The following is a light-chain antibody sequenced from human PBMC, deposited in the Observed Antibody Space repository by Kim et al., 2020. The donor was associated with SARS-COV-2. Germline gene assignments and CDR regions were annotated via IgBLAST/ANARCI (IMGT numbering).Light chain of an antibody. Sequence: EIVLTQSPATLSLSPEERATLSCRASQSVSNYLAWYQQKPGQPPRLLIYDASNRAAGIPARFSGSGSGTDFTLTISSLEPEDFAVYYCQQRNHWPPLTFGGGTKVDIK. CDR2: DAS. CDR3: QQRNHWPPLT. CDR1: QSVSNY. V-gene: IGKV3-11*01. J-gene: IGKJ4*01.